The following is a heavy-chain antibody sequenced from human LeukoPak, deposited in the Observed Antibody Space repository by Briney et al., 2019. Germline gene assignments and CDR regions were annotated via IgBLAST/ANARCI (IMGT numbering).Heavy chain of an antibody. Sequence: SETLSLTCTVSGGSVSSGSYYWSWIRQPPGKGLEWIGYIYYSGSTNYNPSLKSRVTISVDTYKNQFSLKLSSVTAADTAVYYCANLYGDTIKFDYWGQGTLVTVSS. CDR3: ANLYGDTIKFDY. D-gene: IGHD4-17*01. V-gene: IGHV4-61*01. J-gene: IGHJ4*02. CDR1: GGSVSSGSYY. CDR2: IYYSGST.